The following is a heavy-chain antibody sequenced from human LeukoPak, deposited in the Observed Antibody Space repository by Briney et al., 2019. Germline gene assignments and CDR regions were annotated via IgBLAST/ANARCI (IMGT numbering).Heavy chain of an antibody. J-gene: IGHJ6*02. Sequence: SETLSLTCTVSGGSISSYYWSWIRHPPGKGLEWIGYIYYSGSTNYNPSLKSRVTISVDTSKNQFSLKLSSVTAADTAVYYCARALGYCSGGSCYSVWDYYYYGMDVWGQGTTVTVSS. D-gene: IGHD2-15*01. CDR1: GGSISSYY. V-gene: IGHV4-59*01. CDR2: IYYSGST. CDR3: ARALGYCSGGSCYSVWDYYYYGMDV.